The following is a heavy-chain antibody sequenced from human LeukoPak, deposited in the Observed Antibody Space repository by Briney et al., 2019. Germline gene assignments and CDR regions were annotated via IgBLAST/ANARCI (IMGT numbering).Heavy chain of an antibody. V-gene: IGHV3-23*01. Sequence: GGSLRLSCAASGFTFSSYAMNWVRQAPGKGLEWVSFISGSGGGTYYADSVKGRFTISRDNSKNTLYLQMNSLRAEDTAVYWCAKDGRTPYRFDYWGQGALVTVSS. CDR1: GFTFSSYA. CDR3: AKDGRTPYRFDY. J-gene: IGHJ4*02. D-gene: IGHD2-15*01. CDR2: ISGSGGGT.